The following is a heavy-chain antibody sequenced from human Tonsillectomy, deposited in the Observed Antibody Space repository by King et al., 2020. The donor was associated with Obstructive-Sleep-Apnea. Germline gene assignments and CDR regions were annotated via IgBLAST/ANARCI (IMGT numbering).Heavy chain of an antibody. V-gene: IGHV4-59*01. Sequence: QVQLQESGPGLVKPSETLSLTCSVSGDSINSYYWSWIRQPPGKGLEWIGYISYSGSTNYTPSLQSRVTISVETSKNQFSRKLSSVTAADTAVYYCARVFSFGYNYYYGMDVWGQGTTVTVSS. CDR1: GDSINSYY. CDR3: ARVFSFGYNYYYGMDV. CDR2: ISYSGST. D-gene: IGHD5-18*01. J-gene: IGHJ6*02.